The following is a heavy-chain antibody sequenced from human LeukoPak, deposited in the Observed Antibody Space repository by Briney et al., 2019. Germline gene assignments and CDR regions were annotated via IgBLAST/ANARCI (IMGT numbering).Heavy chain of an antibody. V-gene: IGHV4-34*01. CDR3: ARPRTYYYDSSGYYYAY. J-gene: IGHJ4*02. D-gene: IGHD3-22*01. Sequence: SETPSLTCAVYGGSFSGYYWSWIRQPPGKGLEWIGEINHSGSTNYNPSLKSRVTISVDTSKNQFSLKLSSVTAADTAVYYCARPRTYYYDSSGYYYAYWGQGTLVTVSS. CDR1: GGSFSGYY. CDR2: INHSGST.